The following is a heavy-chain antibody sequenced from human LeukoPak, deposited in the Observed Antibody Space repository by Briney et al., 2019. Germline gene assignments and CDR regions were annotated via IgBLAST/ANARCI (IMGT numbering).Heavy chain of an antibody. D-gene: IGHD1-1*01. CDR2: ISAYNGNT. Sequence: ASVKVSCTASGYTFTSYGISWVRQAPGQGLEWMGWISAYNGNTNYAQTLQGRVTMTTDTSTSTAYMELRSLRSDDTAVYYCARDGPYNWNDVRWFDPWGQGTLVTVSS. V-gene: IGHV1-18*01. CDR1: GYTFTSYG. CDR3: ARDGPYNWNDVRWFDP. J-gene: IGHJ5*02.